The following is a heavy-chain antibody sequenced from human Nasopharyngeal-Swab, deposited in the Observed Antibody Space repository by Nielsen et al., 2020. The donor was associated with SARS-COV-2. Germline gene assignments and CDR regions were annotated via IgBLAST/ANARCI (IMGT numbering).Heavy chain of an antibody. V-gene: IGHV4-4*02. J-gene: IGHJ6*02. CDR2: IYHSGST. Sequence: SETLSLTCAVSGGSISSGNWWSWVRQPPGKGLEWIGEIYHSGSTNYNPSLKSRVTISVDKSKNQFSLKLSSVTAADTAVYYCARVVRIRFLEWSRYYGMDVWGQGTTVTVSS. CDR1: GGSISSGNW. D-gene: IGHD3-3*01. CDR3: ARVVRIRFLEWSRYYGMDV.